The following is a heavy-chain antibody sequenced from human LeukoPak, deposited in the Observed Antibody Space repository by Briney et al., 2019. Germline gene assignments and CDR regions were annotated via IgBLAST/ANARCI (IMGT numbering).Heavy chain of an antibody. CDR3: ARLKEAYCGGDCSWGEEEDP. J-gene: IGHJ5*02. Sequence: ASVKVSCKASGYTFTSYAINWVRQAPGQGLEWMGWISPYSGNTNYAQKLQGRVTMTTDTSTSTAYMELRSLRSDDTAVYFCARLKEAYCGGDCSWGEEEDPWGQGALVTVSS. D-gene: IGHD2-21*02. CDR1: GYTFTSYA. CDR2: ISPYSGNT. V-gene: IGHV1-18*01.